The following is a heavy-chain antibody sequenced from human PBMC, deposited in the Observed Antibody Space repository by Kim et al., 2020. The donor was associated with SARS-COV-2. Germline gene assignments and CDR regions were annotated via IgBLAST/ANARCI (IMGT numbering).Heavy chain of an antibody. J-gene: IGHJ1*01. CDR3: AGKEMIVAPRFQH. Sequence: SETLSLTCTVSGYSISSGYYWGWIRQPPGKGLEWIGSIYHSGSTYYNPSLKSRVTISVDTSKNQFSLKLSSVTAADTAVYYCAGKEMIVAPRFQHWGQGTLVTVSS. CDR1: GYSISSGYY. D-gene: IGHD3-22*01. V-gene: IGHV4-38-2*02. CDR2: IYHSGST.